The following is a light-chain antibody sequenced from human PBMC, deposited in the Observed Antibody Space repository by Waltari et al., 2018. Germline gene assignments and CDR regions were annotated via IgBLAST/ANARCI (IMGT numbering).Light chain of an antibody. Sequence: EIVLTQSPGTLSLSPGESATLPCRASQTVGSNYLAWYQQKPGQAPRLLIYGASTRPTGVPDRFSGRGSGTDLTLTISRLEPEDFAVYYCQKYGSSPLWTFGQGTKVEV. V-gene: IGKV3-20*01. CDR1: QTVGSNY. CDR2: GAS. J-gene: IGKJ1*01. CDR3: QKYGSSPLWT.